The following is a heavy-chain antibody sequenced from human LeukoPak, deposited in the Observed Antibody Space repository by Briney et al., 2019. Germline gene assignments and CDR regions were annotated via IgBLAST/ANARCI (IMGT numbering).Heavy chain of an antibody. CDR1: GFTVSSNY. CDR2: VYSGGST. Sequence: GGSLRLSCAASGFTVSSNYMSWVRQAPGKGLEWVSVVYSGGSTYYADSVKGRFTISRHNSNNTLYLQMINVRGEDTAIYYCTRGKEIFDYWGQGTLVTVSS. J-gene: IGHJ4*02. CDR3: TRGKEIFDY. V-gene: IGHV3-53*04.